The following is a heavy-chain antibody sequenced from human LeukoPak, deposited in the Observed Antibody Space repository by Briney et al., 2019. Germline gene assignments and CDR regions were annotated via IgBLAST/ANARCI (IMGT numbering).Heavy chain of an antibody. D-gene: IGHD2-15*01. J-gene: IGHJ4*02. V-gene: IGHV4-59*08. Sequence: PSETLSLTCTVSGVSISNHYSSWIRQPPGKGLEWIGYIYYTGNTNYNPYLKSRVTISEDTSKNQVSLELSSVTAADTAVYYCVRHSRVVAFDYWGQGNLVTVSS. CDR3: VRHSRVVAFDY. CDR2: IYYTGNT. CDR1: GVSISNHY.